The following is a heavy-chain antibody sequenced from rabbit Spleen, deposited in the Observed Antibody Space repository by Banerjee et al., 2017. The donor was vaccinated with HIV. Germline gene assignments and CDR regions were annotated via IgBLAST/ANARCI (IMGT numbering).Heavy chain of an antibody. CDR3: ARETWGSTGNYGL. CDR1: GFTISNNDY. D-gene: IGHD7-1*01. V-gene: IGHV1S45*01. CDR2: IDTNDGDT. J-gene: IGHJ4*01. Sequence: QEQLVEYGGDLVQPEGSLTLTCKASGFTISNNDYMCWVRQASGKGLEWIACIDTNDGDTDYANWPKGRFTISKTSSTTVTLQMTSLTAADTATYFCARETWGSTGNYGLWGPGTLVTVS.